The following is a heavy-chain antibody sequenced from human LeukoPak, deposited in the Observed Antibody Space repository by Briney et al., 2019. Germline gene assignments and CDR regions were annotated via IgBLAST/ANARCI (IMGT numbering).Heavy chain of an antibody. CDR3: ARDRVAVAGTIYYYMDV. J-gene: IGHJ6*03. Sequence: WGSLRLSCAASGFTFSTDNMNWVRQAPGKGLEWVSSISSSSSYIYYADPVKGRFTISRDNAKNSMYLQMNSLRAEDTAVYYCARDRVAVAGTIYYYMDVWGKGTTVTVSS. D-gene: IGHD6-19*01. V-gene: IGHV3-21*01. CDR2: ISSSSSYI. CDR1: GFTFSTDN.